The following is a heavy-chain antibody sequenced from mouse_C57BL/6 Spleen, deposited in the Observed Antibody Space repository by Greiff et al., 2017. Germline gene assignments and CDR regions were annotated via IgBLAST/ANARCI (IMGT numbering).Heavy chain of an antibody. J-gene: IGHJ4*01. V-gene: IGHV5-17*01. CDR2: ISSGSSTI. CDR3: AKDYDEMDY. CDR1: GFTFSDYG. D-gene: IGHD2-4*01. Sequence: EVQVVESGGGLVKPGGSLKLSCAASGFTFSDYGMHWVRQAPEKGLEWVAYISSGSSTIYYADTVKGRFTISRDNTKNTLFLQMTSLRSEDTAMYYCAKDYDEMDYWGQGTSVTVSS.